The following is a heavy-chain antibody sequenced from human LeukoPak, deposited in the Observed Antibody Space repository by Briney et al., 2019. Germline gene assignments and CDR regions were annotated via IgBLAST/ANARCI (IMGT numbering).Heavy chain of an antibody. J-gene: IGHJ5*02. CDR2: INPNSGGT. D-gene: IGHD3-3*01. V-gene: IGHV1-2*06. CDR1: GYTFTGYY. Sequence: GASVKVSCXASGYTFTGYYTHWVRQAPGQGLEWMGRINPNSGGTNYAQKFQGRVTMTRDTSISTAYMELSRLRSDDTAVYYCARDRVKSITIFAGFDPWGQGTLVTVSS. CDR3: ARDRVKSITIFAGFDP.